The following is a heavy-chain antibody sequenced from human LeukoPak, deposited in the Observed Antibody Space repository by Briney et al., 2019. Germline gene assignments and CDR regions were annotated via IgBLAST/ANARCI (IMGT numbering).Heavy chain of an antibody. D-gene: IGHD5-18*01. V-gene: IGHV4-39*07. J-gene: IGHJ5*02. CDR2: IYYSGTT. Sequence: SETLSLTCTVSGGSISSSPYYWGWIRQPPGKGLEWIGSIYYSGTTHYNPSLESRVTISVDTSKNQFSLKPASATAADTAIYYCAKGAGGFSYYNWFDPWGQGTLVTVSS. CDR3: AKGAGGFSYYNWFDP. CDR1: GGSISSSPYY.